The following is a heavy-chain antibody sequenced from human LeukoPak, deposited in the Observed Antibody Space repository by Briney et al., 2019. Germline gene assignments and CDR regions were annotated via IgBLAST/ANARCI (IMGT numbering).Heavy chain of an antibody. CDR3: ARRYCSSFACFSPIDY. CDR1: GYTYTNYW. CDR2: IYPSDSTT. Sequence: GESLKISCKGSGYTYTNYWIGWVRQMPGKGLEWMGTIYPSDSTTRYSPSFQGQVTISADKSFSTAYLQWSSLKASDTGMYYCARRYCSSFACFSPIDYWGQGTLVTVSS. V-gene: IGHV5-51*01. J-gene: IGHJ4*02. D-gene: IGHD2-2*01.